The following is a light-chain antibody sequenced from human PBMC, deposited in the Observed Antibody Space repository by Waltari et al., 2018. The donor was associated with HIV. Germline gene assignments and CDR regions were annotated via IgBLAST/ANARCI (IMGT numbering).Light chain of an antibody. CDR2: STN. CDR3: VLYMGSGSWV. V-gene: IGLV8-61*01. CDR1: SGSVSPSYY. J-gene: IGLJ3*02. Sequence: QTVVTQEPSFSVSPGGTVTLPCGLSSGSVSPSYYPSWYQQTPGQAPRTLIYSTNTRSSGVPDRFSGSILGNKAALTITGAQADDESDYYCVLYMGSGSWVFGGGTKLTVL.